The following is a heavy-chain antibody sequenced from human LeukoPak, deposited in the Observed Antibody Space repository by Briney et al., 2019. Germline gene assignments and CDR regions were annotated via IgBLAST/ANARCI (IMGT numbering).Heavy chain of an antibody. D-gene: IGHD2-15*01. V-gene: IGHV1-46*01. CDR1: GYTFTSYY. CDR3: AIGYCRGGSCDDEPGDAFDI. CDR2: IYPSGGST. Sequence: GASVKVSCKASGYTFTSYYIHWVRQAPGQGPEWMGIIYPSGGSTTYAQKFQGRVTTTRDMSTSTVYMELSSLRSEDTAVYYCAIGYCRGGSCDDEPGDAFDIWGQGTMVAVSS. J-gene: IGHJ3*02.